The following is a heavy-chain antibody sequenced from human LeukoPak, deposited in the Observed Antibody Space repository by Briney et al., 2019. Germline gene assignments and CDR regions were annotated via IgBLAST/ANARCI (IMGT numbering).Heavy chain of an antibody. Sequence: SETLSLTCTVSGGSISSSSYYWGWIRQPPGKGLEWIGSIYYSGSTYYNPSLKSRVTISVDTSKNQFSLKLSSVTAADTAVYYCARDVVVVVAAGKVNWFDPWGQGTLVTVSS. V-gene: IGHV4-39*07. D-gene: IGHD2-15*01. CDR1: GGSISSSSYY. J-gene: IGHJ5*02. CDR2: IYYSGST. CDR3: ARDVVVVVAAGKVNWFDP.